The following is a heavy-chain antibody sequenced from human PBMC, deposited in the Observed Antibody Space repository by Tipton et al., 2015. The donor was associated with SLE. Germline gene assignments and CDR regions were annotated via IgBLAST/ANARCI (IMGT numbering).Heavy chain of an antibody. D-gene: IGHD2-2*01. CDR3: ARAPLPGYCSTTSCYRGAFDI. Sequence: QLVQSGAEVKKPGSSVKVSCKVSGGTFSSYTISWVRQAPGQGLEWMGGIIPIFGPANYALQFQGRVTMTTDESTSTAYMELSSLRSEDTAVYYCARAPLPGYCSTTSCYRGAFDIWGQGTMVTVSS. CDR2: IIPIFGPA. V-gene: IGHV1-69*05. CDR1: GGTFSSYT. J-gene: IGHJ3*02.